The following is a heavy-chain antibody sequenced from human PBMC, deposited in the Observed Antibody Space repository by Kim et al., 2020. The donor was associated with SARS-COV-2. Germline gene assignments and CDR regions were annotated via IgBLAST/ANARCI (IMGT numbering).Heavy chain of an antibody. V-gene: IGHV5-51*01. CDR1: GYRFTDYW. Sequence: GESLKISCKGSGYRFTDYWIGWVRQMTGKGLEWMGIIYPGDSDARYSPSFQGQVTISADRSISTAYLQWSSLKASDTAMYYCARASDGTTYHHDYWGQGTLVTVSS. D-gene: IGHD1-1*01. CDR2: IYPGDSDA. CDR3: ARASDGTTYHHDY. J-gene: IGHJ4*02.